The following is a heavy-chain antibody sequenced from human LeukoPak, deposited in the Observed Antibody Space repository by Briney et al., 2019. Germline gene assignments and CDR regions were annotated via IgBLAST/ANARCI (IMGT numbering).Heavy chain of an antibody. V-gene: IGHV3-30-3*01. J-gene: IGHJ4*02. CDR2: ISYDGSDT. Sequence: PGRSLGLSCAASGFNFHNYAMHWVRQAPGKGLEWEAIISYDGSDTHYADSVKGRFTISRDNSKNTLYWEMNRLRAEDTAVYYCARNDYGLYYFDYWGQGTLVTVSS. D-gene: IGHD4-17*01. CDR3: ARNDYGLYYFDY. CDR1: GFNFHNYA.